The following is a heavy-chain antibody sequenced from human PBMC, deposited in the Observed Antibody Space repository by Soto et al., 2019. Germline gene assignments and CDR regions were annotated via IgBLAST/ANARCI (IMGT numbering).Heavy chain of an antibody. CDR1: GYSFTTFW. CDR3: ARGFTGSAGRFDP. J-gene: IGHJ5*02. Sequence: GESLKISCQVSGYSFTTFWIGWVRQMPGKGLEWVGLIYPRDSDTRYSPSFQGQVTISVDKSISTAYLQWHSLRASGTAIYYCARGFTGSAGRFDPWGRGTLVTVSS. CDR2: IYPRDSDT. V-gene: IGHV5-51*01. D-gene: IGHD6-25*01.